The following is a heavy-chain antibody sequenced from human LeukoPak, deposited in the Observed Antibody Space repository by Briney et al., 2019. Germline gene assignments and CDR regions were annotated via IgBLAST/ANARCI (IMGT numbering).Heavy chain of an antibody. CDR1: GSTFRNFG. CDR2: KEPDESDP. Sequence: GGSLNLSCLASGSTFRNFGINWVRQAPDKGLEWVAFKEPDESDPYYPESVKGRFSLSRDDSKTAVSLQMNSLRAEDTALYYCVKDVVPGRTGAGPGSWGQGTLVTVSS. V-gene: IGHV3-30*02. D-gene: IGHD6-13*01. J-gene: IGHJ5*02. CDR3: VKDVVPGRTGAGPGS.